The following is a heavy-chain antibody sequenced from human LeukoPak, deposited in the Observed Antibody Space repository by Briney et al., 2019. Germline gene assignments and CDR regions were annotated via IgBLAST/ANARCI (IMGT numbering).Heavy chain of an antibody. CDR3: ARYYDSSGFGAFDI. J-gene: IGHJ3*02. V-gene: IGHV3-7*01. D-gene: IGHD3-22*01. CDR1: GFTFSSYW. Sequence: PGGSLRLSCAASGFTFSSYWMSWVRQAPGKGLEWVANIKQDGSEKYYVDSVKGRFTIPRDNAKNSLYLQMNSLRAEDTAVYYCARYYDSSGFGAFDIWGQGTMVTVSS. CDR2: IKQDGSEK.